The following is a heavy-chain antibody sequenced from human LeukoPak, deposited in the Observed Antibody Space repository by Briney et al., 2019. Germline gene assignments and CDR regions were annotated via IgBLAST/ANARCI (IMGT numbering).Heavy chain of an antibody. Sequence: GGSLRLSCAVSGLTFRSFWMSWVRQAPGKGLEWVANINQEGSEKYFVDSVKGRFTISRYNAKNSLHLQMNTLTAEDTAVYYCARERDGRFFDYWGQGTLVTVSS. CDR3: ARERDGRFFDY. CDR2: INQEGSEK. V-gene: IGHV3-7*01. CDR1: GLTFRSFW. D-gene: IGHD5-24*01. J-gene: IGHJ4*02.